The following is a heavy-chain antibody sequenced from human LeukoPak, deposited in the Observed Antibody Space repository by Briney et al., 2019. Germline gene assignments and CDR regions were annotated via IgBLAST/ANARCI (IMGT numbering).Heavy chain of an antibody. Sequence: GGSLRLSCAASGFTFSNYEMNWIRQAPGKGLEWISYISNSGNTKYYADSVKGRLSISRDNANNSVYLQMNNLRAEDTAVHYCAAVIDYWGQGTLVTVSS. J-gene: IGHJ4*02. CDR2: ISNSGNTK. V-gene: IGHV3-48*03. CDR3: AAVIDY. CDR1: GFTFSNYE.